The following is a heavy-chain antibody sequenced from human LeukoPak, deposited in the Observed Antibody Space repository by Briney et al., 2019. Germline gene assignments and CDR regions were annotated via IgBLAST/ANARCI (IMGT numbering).Heavy chain of an antibody. V-gene: IGHV3-23*01. Sequence: GGSLRLSCAASGFTFSSYAMSWVRQAPGKGLEWVSAISGSGGSTYYADSVKGRFTISRDNSKNTLCLQMNSLRAEDTAVYYCAKLAGPYSSSSGFDYWGQGTLVTVSS. CDR1: GFTFSSYA. J-gene: IGHJ4*02. D-gene: IGHD6-6*01. CDR2: ISGSGGST. CDR3: AKLAGPYSSSSGFDY.